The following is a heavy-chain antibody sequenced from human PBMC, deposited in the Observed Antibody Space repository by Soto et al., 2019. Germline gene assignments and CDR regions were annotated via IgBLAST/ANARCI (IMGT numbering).Heavy chain of an antibody. Sequence: EVQLVESGGGLVQPGGSLRLSCAASGFTFSSYSMNWVRQAPGKGVEWVSYISSSSSTRYYADSVKGRFTISRDNAKNSLYLQMNSLRAEDTAVYYCARHPERIAQIGWFDPWGQVTLVTVSS. CDR3: ARHPERIAQIGWFDP. CDR2: ISSSSSTR. J-gene: IGHJ5*02. V-gene: IGHV3-48*01. CDR1: GFTFSSYS. D-gene: IGHD6-13*01.